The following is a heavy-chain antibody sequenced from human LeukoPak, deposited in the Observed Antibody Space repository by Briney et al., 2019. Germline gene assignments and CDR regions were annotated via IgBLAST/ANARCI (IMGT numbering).Heavy chain of an antibody. J-gene: IGHJ1*01. Sequence: ASVTVSCTASGYTFTSYDFNWVRQAPGPGRESMGGMNPNSGNTGYAQKFHGRVTMPRDPSISTAYLELTTLISDDTAVYYCARGPPPYCSGDSCYSFLYFHHWGQGTLVTVSS. CDR1: GYTFTSYD. CDR2: MNPNSGNT. V-gene: IGHV1-8*01. D-gene: IGHD2-15*01. CDR3: ARGPPPYCSGDSCYSFLYFHH.